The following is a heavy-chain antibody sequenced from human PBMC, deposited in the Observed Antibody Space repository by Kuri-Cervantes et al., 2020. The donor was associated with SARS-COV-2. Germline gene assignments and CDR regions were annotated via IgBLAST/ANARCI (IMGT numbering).Heavy chain of an antibody. J-gene: IGHJ6*04. CDR3: AKYLDGSGMDV. CDR1: GFTFSSYS. V-gene: IGHV3-21*04. CDR2: ISSSSSYI. Sequence: LSLTCAASGFTFSSYSMNWVRQAPGKGLEWVSSISSSSSYIYYADSVKGRFTISRDNAKNSLYLQMNSLRAEDTAVYYCAKYLDGSGMDVWGKGTTVTVSS. D-gene: IGHD1-26*01.